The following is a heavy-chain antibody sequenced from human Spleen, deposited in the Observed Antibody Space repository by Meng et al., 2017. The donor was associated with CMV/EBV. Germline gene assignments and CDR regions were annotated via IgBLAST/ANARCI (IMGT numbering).Heavy chain of an antibody. Sequence: SETLSLTCTVSGGSVSSGSYYWSWIRQPPGKGLEWIGYIYYSGSTNYNPSLKSRVTISVDTSKNQFSLKLSSVTAADTAVYYCARGYCSSTSCRNAFDIWGQGTMVTVSS. J-gene: IGHJ3*02. V-gene: IGHV4-61*01. D-gene: IGHD2-2*01. CDR2: IYYSGST. CDR3: ARGYCSSTSCRNAFDI. CDR1: GGSVSSGSYY.